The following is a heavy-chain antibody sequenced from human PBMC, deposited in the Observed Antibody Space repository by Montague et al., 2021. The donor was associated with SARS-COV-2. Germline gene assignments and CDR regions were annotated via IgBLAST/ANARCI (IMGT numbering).Heavy chain of an antibody. CDR1: GGAISSSSYY. V-gene: IGHV4-39*07. J-gene: IGHJ6*02. Sequence: SETLSLTCTVSGGAISSSSYYWGWIRQPLGKGLEWIGSIYYSGSTYYXXXLKSRVTISVDTSKNQFSLKLSSVTAADTAVYYCARDTRITMLVVVNRYGMDVWGQGTTITVSS. CDR2: IYYSGST. D-gene: IGHD3-22*01. CDR3: ARDTRITMLVVVNRYGMDV.